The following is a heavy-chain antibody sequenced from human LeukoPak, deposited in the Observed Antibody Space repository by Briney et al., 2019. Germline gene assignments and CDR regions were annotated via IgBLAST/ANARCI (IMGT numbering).Heavy chain of an antibody. V-gene: IGHV4-39*01. D-gene: IGHD2-21*01. CDR2: IYYSGST. CDR1: GFTVSSNY. Sequence: GSLRLSCAASGFTVSSNYMSWVRQPPGKGLEWIGSIYYSGSTYYNPSLKSRVTISVDTSKNQFSLKLSSVTAADTAVYYCARPKLGTYCGGDCYEYYFDYWGQGTLVTVSS. CDR3: ARPKLGTYCGGDCYEYYFDY. J-gene: IGHJ4*02.